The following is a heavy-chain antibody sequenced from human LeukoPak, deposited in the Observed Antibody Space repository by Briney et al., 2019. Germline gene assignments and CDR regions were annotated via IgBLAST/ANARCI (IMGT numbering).Heavy chain of an antibody. D-gene: IGHD2-15*01. V-gene: IGHV1-46*01. J-gene: IGHJ3*02. CDR2: INPSGGST. Sequence: ASVKVSCTASGYTLTSYYMHWVRQAPGQGLEWMGIINPSGGSTSYAQKFQGRVTMTRDTSTSTVYMELSSLRSEDTAVYYCARAGGSDIVVVVAATAGLAFDIWGQGTMVTVSS. CDR1: GYTLTSYY. CDR3: ARAGGSDIVVVVAATAGLAFDI.